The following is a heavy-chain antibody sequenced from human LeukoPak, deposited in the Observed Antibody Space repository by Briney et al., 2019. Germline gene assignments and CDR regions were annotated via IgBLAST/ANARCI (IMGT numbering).Heavy chain of an antibody. CDR1: GYTFTGYY. D-gene: IGHD6-19*01. CDR3: ARDRPGWYFPLSY. V-gene: IGHV1-2*02. J-gene: IGHJ4*02. Sequence: ASVKVSCKASGYTFTGYYMHWVRQAPGQGLEWMGWINPNSGGTNYAQKFQGRVTMTRDTSISTAYMELSRLRSDGTAVYYCARDRPGWYFPLSYWGQGTLVTVSS. CDR2: INPNSGGT.